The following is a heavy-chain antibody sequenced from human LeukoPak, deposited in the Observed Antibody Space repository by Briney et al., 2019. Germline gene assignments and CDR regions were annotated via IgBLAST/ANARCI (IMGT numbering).Heavy chain of an antibody. CDR2: IIPIFGTA. CDR1: GGTFSSYA. D-gene: IGHD1-26*01. CDR3: ARLGQQVGATRDY. J-gene: IGHJ4*02. V-gene: IGHV1-69*05. Sequence: GASVKVSCKASGGTFSSYAISWVRQALGQGLEWMGGIIPIFGTANYAQKFQGRVTITTDESTSTAYMELSSLRSEDTAVYYCARLGQQVGATRDYWGQGTLVTVSS.